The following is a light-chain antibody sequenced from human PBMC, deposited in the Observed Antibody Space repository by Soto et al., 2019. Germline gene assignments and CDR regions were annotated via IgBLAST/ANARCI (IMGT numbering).Light chain of an antibody. Sequence: DIQMTQSPSTLSASVGNRVTISCRASQSISRWLAWYQQKPGKAPTLLIHDASSLESGVPSRFSGSGSGTELTLTISSLQPDDVATYYCQQYNTYLTFGQGTKVEIK. CDR3: QQYNTYLT. J-gene: IGKJ1*01. CDR1: QSISRW. CDR2: DAS. V-gene: IGKV1-5*01.